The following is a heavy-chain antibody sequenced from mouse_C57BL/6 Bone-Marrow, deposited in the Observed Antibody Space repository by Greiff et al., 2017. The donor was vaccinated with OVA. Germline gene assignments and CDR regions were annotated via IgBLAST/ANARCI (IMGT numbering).Heavy chain of an antibody. CDR2: IDPSDSYT. V-gene: IGHV1-59*01. D-gene: IGHD2-1*01. J-gene: IGHJ2*01. CDR3: ARCHYGNHFDY. Sequence: QVQLQQPGAELVRPGTSVKLSCKASGYTFTSYWMHWVKQRPGQGLEWIGVIDPSDSYTNYNQKFKGKATLTVDTSSSTAYMQLSSLTSEDSAVYYCARCHYGNHFDYWGQGTTLTVSS. CDR1: GYTFTSYW.